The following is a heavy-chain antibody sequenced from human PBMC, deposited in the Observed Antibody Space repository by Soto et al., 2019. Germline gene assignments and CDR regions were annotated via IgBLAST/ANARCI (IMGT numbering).Heavy chain of an antibody. J-gene: IGHJ4*02. V-gene: IGHV3-15*07. CDR3: TTDPSALTGSGY. D-gene: IGHD3-9*01. CDR2: IRGNTDGGTT. CDR1: GFTFINAW. Sequence: EVQLVESGGGLVEPGGSLRLSCAASGFTFINAWMNWVRQAPGKGLEWVGRIRGNTDGGTTDYAAPVKGRFTISRDDSKNTLYLQMNSLKTEDTAVYYCTTDPSALTGSGYWGQGTLVTVS.